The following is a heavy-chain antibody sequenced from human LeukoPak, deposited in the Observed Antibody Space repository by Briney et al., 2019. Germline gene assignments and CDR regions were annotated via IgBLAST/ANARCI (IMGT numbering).Heavy chain of an antibody. V-gene: IGHV3-23*01. D-gene: IGHD3-10*01. CDR1: GFTFSSHG. J-gene: IGHJ4*02. CDR3: AKGPLWFGELSFDY. CDR2: IIPSGHTT. Sequence: GGSLRLSCVASGFTFSSHGMNWVRQAPGKGLEWVSGIIPSGHTTYYADSVKGRFTISRDNSKNTLYLQMNSLRAEDTAVYYCAKGPLWFGELSFDYWGQGTLVTVSS.